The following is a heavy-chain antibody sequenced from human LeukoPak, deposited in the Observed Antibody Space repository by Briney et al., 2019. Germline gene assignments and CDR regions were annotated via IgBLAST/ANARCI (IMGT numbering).Heavy chain of an antibody. CDR2: IRYDGSNR. D-gene: IGHD4/OR15-4a*01. J-gene: IGHJ4*02. V-gene: IGHV3-30*02. CDR1: GFSFITYG. CDR3: TRDSANYHFAY. Sequence: GGSLRLSCAASGFSFITYGIHWVRQAPGKGLEWVAFIRYDGSNRFYADSVRGRFTISRDNSKNIVFLQMNDLRTEDTAFYYCTRDSANYHFAYWGQGALVTVSS.